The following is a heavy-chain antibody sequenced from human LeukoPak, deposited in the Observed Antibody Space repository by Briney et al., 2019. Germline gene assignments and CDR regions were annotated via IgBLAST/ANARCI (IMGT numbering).Heavy chain of an antibody. CDR3: AKESVVAGWNV. V-gene: IGHV3-23*01. D-gene: IGHD6-19*01. CDR2: ISGSDGTT. Sequence: GGSLRLSCAASGFTFNNYVMNWVRQPPGKGLEWVSGISGSDGTTYYADSVKGRFTISRDNSKNTLYLQMNSLRAEDTAVYYCAKESVVAGWNVWGQGTTVTVSS. CDR1: GFTFNNYV. J-gene: IGHJ6*02.